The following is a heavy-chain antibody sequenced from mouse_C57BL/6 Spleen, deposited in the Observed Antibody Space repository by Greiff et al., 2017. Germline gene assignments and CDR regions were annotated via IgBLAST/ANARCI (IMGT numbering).Heavy chain of an antibody. CDR1: GFTFSDYG. J-gene: IGHJ2*01. Sequence: EVKLVESGGGLVKPGGSLKLSCAASGFTFSDYGMHWVRQAPEKGLEWVAYISSGSSTIYYADAVKGRFTISRDNAKNTLCLQMTRLRSEDTAMYYCARETAQASFGDWGQGTKLT. CDR2: ISSGSSTI. CDR3: ARETAQASFGD. V-gene: IGHV5-17*01. D-gene: IGHD3-2*02.